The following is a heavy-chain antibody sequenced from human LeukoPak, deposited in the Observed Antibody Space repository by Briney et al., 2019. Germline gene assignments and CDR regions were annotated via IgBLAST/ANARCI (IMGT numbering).Heavy chain of an antibody. V-gene: IGHV3-23*01. CDR2: ISGSGGST. D-gene: IGHD2-2*01. Sequence: GGSLRLSCAASGFTFSSYAMSWVRQAPGKGPEWVSAISGSGGSTYYADSVKGRFTISRDNSKNTLYVQMNSLRAGDTAVYYCARDRQYCTTTSCYRGDAFDIWGQGTMVTVSS. CDR3: ARDRQYCTTTSCYRGDAFDI. CDR1: GFTFSSYA. J-gene: IGHJ3*02.